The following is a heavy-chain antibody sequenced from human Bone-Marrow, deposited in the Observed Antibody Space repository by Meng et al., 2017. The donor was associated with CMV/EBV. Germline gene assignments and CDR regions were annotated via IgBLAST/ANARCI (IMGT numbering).Heavy chain of an antibody. J-gene: IGHJ4*02. V-gene: IGHV3-73*01. CDR2: IRSKANSYAT. D-gene: IGHD5-18*01. CDR1: GFTFSGSA. CDR3: ARGGVGYTYGYFH. Sequence: GESLKISCAASGFTFSGSAIHWVRQASGKGLEWVGRIRSKANSYATAYAASVKGRFTISRDDSKNSLYLQMNSLKTEDTAVYYCARGGVGYTYGYFHWGQGTLVTVSS.